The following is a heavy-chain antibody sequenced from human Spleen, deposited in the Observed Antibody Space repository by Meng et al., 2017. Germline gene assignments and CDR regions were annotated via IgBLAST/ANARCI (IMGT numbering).Heavy chain of an antibody. CDR2: INPNSGGT. CDR1: GYTFTGYY. Sequence: ASVKVSCKASGYTFTGYYMHWVRQAPGQGLEWMGRINPNSGGTNYAQKFQGRVTMTRDTSISTAYMELSRLRSDDTAVYYCARGPYSNYVVSYYYYGMDVWGQGTTVTVSS. CDR3: ARGPYSNYVVSYYYYGMDV. V-gene: IGHV1-2*06. J-gene: IGHJ6*02. D-gene: IGHD4-11*01.